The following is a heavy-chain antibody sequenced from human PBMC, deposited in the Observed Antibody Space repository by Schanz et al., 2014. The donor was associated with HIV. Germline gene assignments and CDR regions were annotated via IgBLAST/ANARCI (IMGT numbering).Heavy chain of an antibody. J-gene: IGHJ5*02. V-gene: IGHV3-33*01. CDR2: IWYDGTKI. D-gene: IGHD6-13*01. Sequence: QEQLVESGGGVVQPGKSLRLSCAVSGFTFRNFGMHWVRQAPGKGLEWVAVIWYDGTKIDYADSVKGRFTVSRDNSKNMLYLQMNSLRAEDTAVYYCAREYYSRNWNWFDPWGRGTPVTVSS. CDR3: AREYYSRNWNWFDP. CDR1: GFTFRNFG.